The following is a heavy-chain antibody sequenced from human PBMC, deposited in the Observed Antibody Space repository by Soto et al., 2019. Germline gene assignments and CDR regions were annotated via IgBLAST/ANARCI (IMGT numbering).Heavy chain of an antibody. CDR2: IDPSDSYT. Sequence: PVESLKISCIGSGYTVNNDWIIWVRQMPGKGLEWMGRIDPSDSYTAYNPSFQGHVAISADKSISTAYLQWSSLKASDTAIYYCARQEFSSSHVYYYYGMDVWGQGTTVTVSS. CDR3: ARQEFSSSHVYYYYGMDV. J-gene: IGHJ6*02. V-gene: IGHV5-10-1*01. CDR1: GYTVNNDW. D-gene: IGHD6-6*01.